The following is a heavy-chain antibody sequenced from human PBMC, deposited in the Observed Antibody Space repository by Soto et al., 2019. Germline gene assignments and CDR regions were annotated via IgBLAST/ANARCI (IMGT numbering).Heavy chain of an antibody. CDR2: ISTSNGDT. J-gene: IGHJ4*02. Sequence: QVQLVQSGAEVKKPGASVTVSCKVSGYIFTTYGVTWVRQAPGQGLEWMGWISTSNGDTNYVQQLQGRVTMTTDTSTNTAYMEVRSLRSDDTAVYFCARDVGNGYGYGYGYWGQGTLVTVSS. D-gene: IGHD5-18*01. CDR3: ARDVGNGYGYGYGY. V-gene: IGHV1-18*01. CDR1: GYIFTTYG.